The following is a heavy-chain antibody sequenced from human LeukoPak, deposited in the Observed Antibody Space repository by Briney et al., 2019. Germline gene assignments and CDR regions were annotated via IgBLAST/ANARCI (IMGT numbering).Heavy chain of an antibody. CDR2: IYSDDGN. CDR1: GFSLSNIRMG. Sequence: SGPVLVNPTETLTLTCTVSGFSLSNIRMGMSWIRQPPGKALEWLAHIYSDDGNSYSTSLKSRLTISKDTSKSQVVLTMTNMDPVDTATYYCARIVRDGYNTNWYFDLWRRGTLVTVSS. J-gene: IGHJ2*01. V-gene: IGHV2-26*01. CDR3: ARIVRDGYNTNWYFDL. D-gene: IGHD5-24*01.